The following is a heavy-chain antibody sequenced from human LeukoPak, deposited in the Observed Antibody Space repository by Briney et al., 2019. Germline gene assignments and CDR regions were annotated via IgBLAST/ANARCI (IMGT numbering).Heavy chain of an antibody. D-gene: IGHD5-12*01. J-gene: IGHJ6*03. CDR1: GFTFSSYW. CDR2: IKQDGSEK. CDR3: ARDQGYSGYDFSYYYYYYYMDV. V-gene: IGHV3-7*01. Sequence: GGSLRLSCAASGFTFSSYWMSWVRQAPGKGLEWVANIKQDGSEKYYVDSVKGRFTISRDNAKNSLYLQMNSLRAEDTAVYYCARDQGYSGYDFSYYYYYYYMDVWGKGTTVTVSS.